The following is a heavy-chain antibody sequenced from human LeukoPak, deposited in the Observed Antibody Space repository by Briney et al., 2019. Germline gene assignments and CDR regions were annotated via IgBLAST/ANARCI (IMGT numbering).Heavy chain of an antibody. Sequence: ASVRVSCKASGYTCTSYGISWVRQAPGQGLEWMGWISAYNGNTNYAQKFQGRVTMTTDTSTSTAYMELRSLRSDDTAVYYCARDLESSGWYWFDPWGQGTLVTVSS. D-gene: IGHD6-19*01. CDR2: ISAYNGNT. J-gene: IGHJ5*02. CDR3: ARDLESSGWYWFDP. CDR1: GYTCTSYG. V-gene: IGHV1-18*01.